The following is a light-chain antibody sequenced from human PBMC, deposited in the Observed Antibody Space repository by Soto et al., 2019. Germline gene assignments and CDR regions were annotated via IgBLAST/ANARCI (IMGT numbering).Light chain of an antibody. V-gene: IGKV1-39*01. CDR2: GAS. J-gene: IGKJ4*01. Sequence: DIQMTQSPSSLSASVGDRVTITCRASQSISTYLNWYQQKPGKAPKVLIYGASSLQSGVPSRFSGGGSGTDFTLSISSLQPEDFATYYCQQTYRAPLTFGGGTNVEMK. CDR3: QQTYRAPLT. CDR1: QSISTY.